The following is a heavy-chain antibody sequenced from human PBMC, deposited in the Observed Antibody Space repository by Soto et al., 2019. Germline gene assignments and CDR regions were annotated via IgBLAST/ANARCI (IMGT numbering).Heavy chain of an antibody. Sequence: QVQLVESGGGVVQPGRSLRLSCAASGFIFSSYSMHWVRQATGKGLEWVAMISNEGSNKDYVDSVKCRFTISRDNSNNTLSLQMNSLRAEDTAVYYCARDQFLEAFDIWGKGTMVTVSS. CDR3: ARDQFLEAFDI. J-gene: IGHJ3*02. CDR1: GFIFSSYS. CDR2: ISNEGSNK. V-gene: IGHV3-30-3*01. D-gene: IGHD2-21*01.